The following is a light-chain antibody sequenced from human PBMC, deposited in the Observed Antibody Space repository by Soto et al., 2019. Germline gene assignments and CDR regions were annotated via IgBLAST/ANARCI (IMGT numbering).Light chain of an antibody. CDR3: MQAIDITWT. V-gene: IGKV2-29*03. Sequence: ILMTQTPLSLSIIPGQTASISCKSSQSLLHSDGKTYFYWYVQKAGQAPQPLIYEVSNRFSGVPERFSGSGSRTDFTLKISRVEADDVGIYYCMQAIDITWTFGQGTKV. CDR2: EVS. CDR1: QSLLHSDGKTY. J-gene: IGKJ1*01.